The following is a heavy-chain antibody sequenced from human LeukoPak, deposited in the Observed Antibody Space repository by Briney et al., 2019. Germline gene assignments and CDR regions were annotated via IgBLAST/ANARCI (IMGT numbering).Heavy chain of an antibody. Sequence: GGSLRLSCVVSGFTFNRCWMNWVRQAPGKGLEWVAHINPDGRDTYYVDSVKGRFTISRDNAQNSTYLQMNSLRVEDTAVYYCTSWGDTTAEYFQRWGQGTLVTVSS. CDR1: GFTFNRCW. CDR2: INPDGRDT. D-gene: IGHD2-21*02. CDR3: TSWGDTTAEYFQR. V-gene: IGHV3-7*01. J-gene: IGHJ1*01.